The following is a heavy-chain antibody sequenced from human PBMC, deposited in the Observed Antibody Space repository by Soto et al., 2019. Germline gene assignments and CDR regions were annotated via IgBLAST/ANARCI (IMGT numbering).Heavy chain of an antibody. V-gene: IGHV1-69*13. CDR3: AIAMYYYDSSGLFDY. J-gene: IGHJ4*02. Sequence: SVKVSCKASGGTFSSYAISWVRQAPGQGLEWMGGIIPIFGTANYAQKFQGRVTITADESTSTAYMELSSLRSEDTAVYYCAIAMYYYDSSGLFDYWGQGTLVPVSS. D-gene: IGHD3-22*01. CDR2: IIPIFGTA. CDR1: GGTFSSYA.